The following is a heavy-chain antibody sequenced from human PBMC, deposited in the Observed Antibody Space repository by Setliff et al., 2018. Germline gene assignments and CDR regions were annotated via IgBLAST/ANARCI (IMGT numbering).Heavy chain of an antibody. V-gene: IGHV4-4*07. CDR2: IYIGVST. CDR1: GGSISSYY. J-gene: IGHJ6*03. Sequence: SETLSLTCTVSGGSISSYYWSWIRQPAGKGLEWIGHIYIGVSTNYNPSLKSRVTMSIDTSKNQFSLKLNSVTAADMAVYYCAREQWLDPPGYYYMDVWAKGTTVTVSS. CDR3: AREQWLDPPGYYYMDV. D-gene: IGHD6-19*01.